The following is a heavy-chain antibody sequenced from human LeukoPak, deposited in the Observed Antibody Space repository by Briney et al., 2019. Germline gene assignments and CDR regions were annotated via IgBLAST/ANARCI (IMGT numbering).Heavy chain of an antibody. Sequence: PGGSLRLSCAASGFTFSNYAMSWVRQAPGKGLEWVSSLSGSGGSTYHADSVKGRFTISRDNSKKTLYLQMNSLRAEDTAVYYCAKVDSGIVATGSPYFDYWGQGTLVAVSS. J-gene: IGHJ4*02. CDR2: LSGSGGST. CDR1: GFTFSNYA. V-gene: IGHV3-23*01. CDR3: AKVDSGIVATGSPYFDY. D-gene: IGHD6-13*01.